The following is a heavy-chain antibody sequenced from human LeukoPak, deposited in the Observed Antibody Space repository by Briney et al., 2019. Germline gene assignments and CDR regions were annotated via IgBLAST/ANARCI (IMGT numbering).Heavy chain of an antibody. D-gene: IGHD2-2*01. Sequence: GGSLRLSCAASGFTFSSYGMHWVHQAPGKGLEWVAFIRYDGSNKYYADSVKGRFTIPRDNSKNTLYLQMNSLRAEDTAVYYCAKDRGPFIVVVPPATLFDYWGQGTLVTVSS. CDR1: GFTFSSYG. CDR2: IRYDGSNK. CDR3: AKDRGPFIVVVPPATLFDY. V-gene: IGHV3-30*02. J-gene: IGHJ4*02.